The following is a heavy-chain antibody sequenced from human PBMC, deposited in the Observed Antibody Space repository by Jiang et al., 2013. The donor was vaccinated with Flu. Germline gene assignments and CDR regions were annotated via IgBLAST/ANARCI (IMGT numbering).Heavy chain of an antibody. D-gene: IGHD6-19*01. CDR2: IYSGGST. CDR3: ARDPRAVAASVAFDI. J-gene: IGHJ3*02. V-gene: IGHV3-53*01. CDR1: GFTVSSNY. Sequence: VQLVESGGGLIQPGGSLRLSCAASGFTVSSNYMSWVRQAPGKGLEWVSVIYSGGSTYYADSVKGRFTISRDNSKNTLYLQMNSLRAEDTAVYYCARDPRAVAASVAFDIWGQGTMVTVSS.